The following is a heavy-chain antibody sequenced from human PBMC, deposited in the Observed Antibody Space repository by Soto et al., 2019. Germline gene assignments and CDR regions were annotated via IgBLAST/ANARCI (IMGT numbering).Heavy chain of an antibody. CDR3: ARHPTVTKASGEFDY. CDR1: GGSISSSSYY. J-gene: IGHJ4*02. Sequence: SETLSLTCTVSGGSISSSSYYWGWIRQPPGKGLEWIGSIYYSGSTYYNPSLKSRVTISVDTSKNQFSLKLGSVTAADTAVYYCARHPTVTKASGEFDYWGQGTLVTVSS. CDR2: IYYSGST. D-gene: IGHD4-4*01. V-gene: IGHV4-39*01.